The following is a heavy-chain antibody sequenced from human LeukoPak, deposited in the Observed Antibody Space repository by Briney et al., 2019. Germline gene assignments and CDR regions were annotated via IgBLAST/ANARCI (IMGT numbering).Heavy chain of an antibody. CDR1: GYTFTSYD. CDR3: AKDSNGWYQRGSNYFDY. D-gene: IGHD6-19*01. V-gene: IGHV1-8*01. J-gene: IGHJ4*02. CDR2: MSPNSGDT. Sequence: ASVKVSCKASGYTFTSYDFNWVRQATGQRPEWMGWMSPNSGDTGYAQKFQDRVTMTRNTSISTAYMELSSLRSDDTAVYYCAKDSNGWYQRGSNYFDYWGQGTLVTVSS.